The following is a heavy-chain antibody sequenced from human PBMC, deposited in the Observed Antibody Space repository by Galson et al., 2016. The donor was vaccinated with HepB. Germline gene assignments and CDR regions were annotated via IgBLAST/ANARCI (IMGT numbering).Heavy chain of an antibody. CDR1: GFTFDEYA. V-gene: IGHV3-9*01. Sequence: SLRLSCAASGFTFDEYAMHWVRQAPGEGLEWVSGIAWNSGGKRYADSVKGRFTISRDNAKNSLHLQMNSLRPEDTALSYCARTYCSSSSCYGFEYYSYGMDVWGQGTTVTVSS. J-gene: IGHJ6*02. CDR2: IAWNSGGK. CDR3: ARTYCSSSSCYGFEYYSYGMDV. D-gene: IGHD2-15*01.